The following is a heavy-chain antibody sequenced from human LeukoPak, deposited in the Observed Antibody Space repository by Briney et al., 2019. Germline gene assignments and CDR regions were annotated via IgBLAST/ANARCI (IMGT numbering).Heavy chain of an antibody. D-gene: IGHD2-15*01. Sequence: GASLRLSCSASGFTFSSYAMSWVRQAPGKGLEWVSGISASGGSTDYADSVKGRFTISRDNSKNTLYLQINSLRAEDTAVYYCAKLCSGGSCYWNYWGQGTLVTVSS. J-gene: IGHJ4*02. CDR3: AKLCSGGSCYWNY. V-gene: IGHV3-23*01. CDR2: ISASGGST. CDR1: GFTFSSYA.